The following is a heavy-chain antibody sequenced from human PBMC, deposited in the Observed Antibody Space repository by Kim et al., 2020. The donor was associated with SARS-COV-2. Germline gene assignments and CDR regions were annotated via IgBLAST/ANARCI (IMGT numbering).Heavy chain of an antibody. D-gene: IGHD1-1*01. Sequence: SETLSLTCAVYGGSFSGYYWSWIRQPPGKGLEWIGEINHSGSTNYNPSLKSRVTISVDTSKNQLSLKLSSVTAADTAVYYCARGGGTFYAFDIWGQGTMVTVSS. CDR1: GGSFSGYY. CDR2: INHSGST. CDR3: ARGGGTFYAFDI. J-gene: IGHJ3*02. V-gene: IGHV4-34*01.